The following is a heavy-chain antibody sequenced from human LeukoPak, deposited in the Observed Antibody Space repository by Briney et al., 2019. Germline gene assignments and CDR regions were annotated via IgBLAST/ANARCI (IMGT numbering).Heavy chain of an antibody. J-gene: IGHJ4*02. V-gene: IGHV3-23*01. CDR3: AKIRYCTNGVCPALSDY. CDR2: ISGSGGST. Sequence: GGSLRLSCAASGFTFSSYAMSWVRQAPGKGLEWVSAISGSGGSTYYADSVKGRFTISRDNSKNTLYLQMNSLRAEDTAVYYCAKIRYCTNGVCPALSDYWGQGTLVTVSS. CDR1: GFTFSSYA. D-gene: IGHD2-8*01.